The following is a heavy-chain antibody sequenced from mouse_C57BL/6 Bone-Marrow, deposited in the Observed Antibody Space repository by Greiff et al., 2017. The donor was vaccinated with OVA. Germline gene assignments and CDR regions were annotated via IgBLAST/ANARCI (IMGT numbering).Heavy chain of an antibody. CDR3: TRDGGDGSVFAY. J-gene: IGHJ3*01. D-gene: IGHD2-3*01. CDR1: GFTFSSYA. Sequence: EVMLVESGEGLVKPGGSLKLSCAASGFTFSSYAMSWVRQTPEKRLEWVAYISSGGDYIYYADTVKGRFTISRDNARNTLSLQMSSLKSEDTAMYYCTRDGGDGSVFAYWGQGTLVTVSA. V-gene: IGHV5-9-1*02. CDR2: ISSGGDYI.